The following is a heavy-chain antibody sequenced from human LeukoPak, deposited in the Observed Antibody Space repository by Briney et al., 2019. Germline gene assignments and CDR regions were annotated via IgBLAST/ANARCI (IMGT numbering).Heavy chain of an antibody. Sequence: PGGSLRLSCAASGFTFSSYAMRWVRQAPGKGLEWVSAISGSGGSTYYADSVKGRFTISRDNSKNTLYLQMNSLRAEDTAVYYCAKSVQLLWFGESSPGYWGQGTLVTVSS. CDR3: AKSVQLLWFGESSPGY. V-gene: IGHV3-23*01. J-gene: IGHJ4*02. CDR1: GFTFSSYA. CDR2: ISGSGGST. D-gene: IGHD3-10*01.